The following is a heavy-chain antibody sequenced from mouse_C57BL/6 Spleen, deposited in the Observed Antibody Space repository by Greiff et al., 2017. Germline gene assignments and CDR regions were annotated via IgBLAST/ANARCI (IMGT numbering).Heavy chain of an antibody. Sequence: VQLQQSGAELARPGASVKLSCKASGYTFTSYGISWVKQRTGQGLEWIGEIYPRSGNTYYNEKFKGKATLTADKSSSTAYMELRSLTSEDSAVYFCARYHGNYTGDAMDYWGQGTSVTVSS. J-gene: IGHJ4*01. CDR2: IYPRSGNT. CDR1: GYTFTSYG. D-gene: IGHD2-1*01. CDR3: ARYHGNYTGDAMDY. V-gene: IGHV1-81*01.